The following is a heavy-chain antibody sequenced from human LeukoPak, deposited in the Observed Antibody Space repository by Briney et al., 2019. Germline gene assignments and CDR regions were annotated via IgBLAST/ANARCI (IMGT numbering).Heavy chain of an antibody. Sequence: SSETLSLTGTVCGVSISSFYWGWLPPPQGQGRMGWVYIYYGGSNNYHPPLKSLVTITVNTSKTQFSEKLSSMTAEATADYYWASERDPSYYYYSSGYYYVGAFDIWGQGTMVTVSS. V-gene: IGHV4-59*01. CDR1: GVSISSFY. J-gene: IGHJ3*02. CDR2: IYYGGSN. CDR3: ASERDPSYYYYSSGYYYVGAFDI. D-gene: IGHD3-22*01.